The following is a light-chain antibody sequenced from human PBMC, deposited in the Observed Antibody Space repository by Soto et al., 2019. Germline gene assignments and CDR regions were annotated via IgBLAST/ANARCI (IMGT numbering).Light chain of an antibody. Sequence: QSVLTQPPSVSGTPGQRVTISCSGSSSNIGTNVVNWYQQFPGTAPKLLIFNNNNRPSGVPDRFSGSKSGSSASLAISGLQSEDEADYYCAAWDDSLNGWVFGGGTKLTVL. CDR2: NNN. CDR1: SSNIGTNV. CDR3: AAWDDSLNGWV. V-gene: IGLV1-44*01. J-gene: IGLJ3*02.